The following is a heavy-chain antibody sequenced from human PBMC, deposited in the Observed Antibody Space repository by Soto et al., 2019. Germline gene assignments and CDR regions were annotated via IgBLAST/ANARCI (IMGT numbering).Heavy chain of an antibody. CDR1: GGSFSGYY. CDR2: INHSGST. V-gene: IGHV4-34*01. D-gene: IGHD3-3*01. J-gene: IGHJ6*02. Sequence: PSETLSLTCAVYGGSFSGYYWSWIRQPPGKGLEWIGEINHSGSTNYNPSLKSRVTISVDTSKNQSSLKLSSVTAADTAVYYCARHGGFWSGYYTPYYYYYGMDVWGQGTTVT. CDR3: ARHGGFWSGYYTPYYYYYGMDV.